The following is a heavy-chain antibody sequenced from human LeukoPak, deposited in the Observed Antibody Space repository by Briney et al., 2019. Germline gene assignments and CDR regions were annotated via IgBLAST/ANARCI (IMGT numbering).Heavy chain of an antibody. V-gene: IGHV4-34*01. J-gene: IGHJ6*02. Sequence: SETLSLTCAVYGGSFSGYYWSWIRQPPGKGLEWIGEINHSGSTNHNPSLKSRVTISVDTSKNQFSLKLSSVTAADTAVYYCARGRNPRTAGYCSGGSCYRIGMDVWGQGTTVTVSS. D-gene: IGHD2-15*01. CDR1: GGSFSGYY. CDR2: INHSGST. CDR3: ARGRNPRTAGYCSGGSCYRIGMDV.